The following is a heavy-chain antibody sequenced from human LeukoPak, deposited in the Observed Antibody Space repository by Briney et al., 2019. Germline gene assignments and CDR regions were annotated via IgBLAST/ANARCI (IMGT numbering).Heavy chain of an antibody. CDR1: GGSVTYTNYY. CDR3: ARAYYYDSSGYYYRY. Sequence: SETLSLTCTVSGGSVTYTNYYWSWIRQPPGKGLEWIGYIYYSGSTNYNPSLKSRVTISVDTSKNQFSLKLSSVTAADTAVYYCARAYYYDSSGYYYRYWGQGTLVTVSS. J-gene: IGHJ4*02. D-gene: IGHD3-22*01. V-gene: IGHV4-61*01. CDR2: IYYSGST.